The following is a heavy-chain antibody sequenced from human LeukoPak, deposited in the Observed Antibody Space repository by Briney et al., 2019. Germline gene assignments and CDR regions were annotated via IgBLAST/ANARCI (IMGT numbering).Heavy chain of an antibody. CDR2: ITYSGETT. CDR3: ASGHSGIYFCHN. V-gene: IGHV3-23*01. CDR1: GFKFDNYG. Sequence: PGGSLRLSCAASGFKFDNYGMSWVRQAPGKGLEWVSAITYSGETTFYADSVKGLFSVSRDNSQNILYLQMHSLRAEDTARYYCASGHSGIYFCHNWGQGTLVTVSS. D-gene: IGHD1-26*01. J-gene: IGHJ4*02.